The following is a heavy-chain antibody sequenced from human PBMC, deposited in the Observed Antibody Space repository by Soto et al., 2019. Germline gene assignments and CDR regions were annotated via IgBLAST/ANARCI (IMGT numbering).Heavy chain of an antibody. V-gene: IGHV3-15*01. J-gene: IGHJ2*01. Sequence: EVQLVESGGGLVKPGGSLRLSCAASGFNFSNAWMSWVRQDPGKGLEWVGRIKSKTDGGTTDYAAPVKGRFTISRDDSKNTLYLQMNSLKTEYTAVYYCTREGGVRGVYTVFNWYFALWCRGTLVTVSS. D-gene: IGHD3-10*01. CDR1: GFNFSNAW. CDR3: TREGGVRGVYTVFNWYFAL. CDR2: IKSKTDGGTT.